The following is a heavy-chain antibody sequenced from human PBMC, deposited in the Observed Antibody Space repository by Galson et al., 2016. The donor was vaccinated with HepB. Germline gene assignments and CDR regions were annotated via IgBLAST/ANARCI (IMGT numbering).Heavy chain of an antibody. CDR2: IYYSEST. CDR3: ARDDSGGWYGFHYGMDV. CDR1: GGSMSYYY. D-gene: IGHD6-19*01. J-gene: IGHJ6*02. Sequence: ETLSLTCTASGGSMSYYYWSWIRQPPGKGLEWIGYIYYSESTNYNPSLKSRVTISVDASKNQFSLKLTSVTAADTAVYYCARDDSGGWYGFHYGMDVWGQGTTVTVSS. V-gene: IGHV4-59*01.